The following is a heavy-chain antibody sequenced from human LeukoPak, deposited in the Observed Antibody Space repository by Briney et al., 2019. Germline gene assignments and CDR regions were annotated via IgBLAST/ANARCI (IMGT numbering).Heavy chain of an antibody. V-gene: IGHV4-4*07. Sequence: SETLSLTCTVSGGSISSYYWSWIRQPAGKGLEWIGRIYTSGSTNYNPSFKSRVTMSVDTSKNQFSLKLSSVTAADTAVYYCARGGLVEYSNYRYYYYYYRMDVWGQGTTVTVSS. CDR3: ARGGLVEYSNYRYYYYYYRMDV. CDR1: GGSISSYY. CDR2: IYTSGST. J-gene: IGHJ6*02. D-gene: IGHD4-11*01.